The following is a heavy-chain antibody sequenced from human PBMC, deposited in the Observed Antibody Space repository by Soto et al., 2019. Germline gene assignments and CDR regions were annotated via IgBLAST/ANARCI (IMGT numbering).Heavy chain of an antibody. V-gene: IGHV4-4*07. CDR3: ARVAFSYFGMDV. CDR1: GGAISSYY. J-gene: IGHJ6*02. D-gene: IGHD3-3*02. Sequence: SETLSLTCSVPGGAISSYYLSWVRQPAGKGLECTGRVFSSGSTNYNASLKSRVTMSIDTSKNEVSLTPRSVTAADTAVYYCARVAFSYFGMDVWGPGTTVTVS. CDR2: VFSSGST.